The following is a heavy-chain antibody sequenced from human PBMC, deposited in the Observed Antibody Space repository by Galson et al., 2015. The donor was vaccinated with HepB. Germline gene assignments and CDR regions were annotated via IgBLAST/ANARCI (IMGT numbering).Heavy chain of an antibody. J-gene: IGHJ4*02. Sequence: TLSLTCAVYGGSFSGYYWSWIRQPPGKGLEWIGEINHSGSTNYKPSLTSRVTISVDTSKNQFSLKRSSVTAADTAVYYFARGPKGRPIDYWGQGTLVTVSS. D-gene: IGHD1-1*01. CDR3: ARGPKGRPIDY. CDR1: GGSFSGYY. V-gene: IGHV4-34*01. CDR2: INHSGST.